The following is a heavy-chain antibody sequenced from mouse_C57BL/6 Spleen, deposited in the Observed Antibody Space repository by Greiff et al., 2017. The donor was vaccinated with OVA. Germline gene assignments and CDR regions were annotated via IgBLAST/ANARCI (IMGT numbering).Heavy chain of an antibody. CDR3: ARPPYDYDGNFDV. D-gene: IGHD2-4*01. CDR1: GFTFSDYG. Sequence: EVKVVESGGGLVKPGGSLKLSCAASGFTFSDYGMHWVRQAPEKGLEWVAYISSGSSTIYYADTVKGRFTISRDNAKNTLFLQMTSLRSEDTAMYYCARPPYDYDGNFDVWGTGTTVTVSS. V-gene: IGHV5-17*01. CDR2: ISSGSSTI. J-gene: IGHJ1*03.